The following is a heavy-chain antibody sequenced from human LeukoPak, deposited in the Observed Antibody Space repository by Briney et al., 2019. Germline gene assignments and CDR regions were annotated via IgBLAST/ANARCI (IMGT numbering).Heavy chain of an antibody. Sequence: GGSLRLSCAASGFTFSSYSMNWVRQAPGKGLEWVSSISSSSSYIYYADSVKGRFTISRDNAKNSLYLQMNSLRAEDTAVYYCARGPIAVAGTLGTFDYWGQGTLVTVSS. CDR2: ISSSSSYI. CDR3: ARGPIAVAGTLGTFDY. V-gene: IGHV3-21*01. J-gene: IGHJ4*02. D-gene: IGHD6-19*01. CDR1: GFTFSSYS.